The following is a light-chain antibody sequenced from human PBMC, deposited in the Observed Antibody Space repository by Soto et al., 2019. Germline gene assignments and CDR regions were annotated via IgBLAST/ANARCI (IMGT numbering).Light chain of an antibody. V-gene: IGKV3-15*01. Sequence: EVVMTQSPATLSVSPGERATLSCRASQRVSSNLAWYQQKPGQAPRLLIYGASTRATGLPARFSGSGSGTEFTLTISSLQSEDFAVYYCQQYNNWPYTFCQATKLDIK. CDR3: QQYNNWPYT. CDR1: QRVSSN. J-gene: IGKJ2*01. CDR2: GAS.